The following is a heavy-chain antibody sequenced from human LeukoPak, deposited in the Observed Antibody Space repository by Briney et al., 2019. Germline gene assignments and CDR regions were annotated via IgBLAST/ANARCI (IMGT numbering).Heavy chain of an antibody. CDR3: AKDPVDYDFWSGYLPQGYDY. Sequence: GRSLRLSCAASGFTFSSYAMSWVRQAPGRGLEWVSAISGSGGSTYYADSVKGRFTISRGNSKNTLYLQMNSLRAEDTAVYYCAKDPVDYDFWSGYLPQGYDYWGQGTLVTVSS. V-gene: IGHV3-23*01. D-gene: IGHD3-3*01. CDR1: GFTFSSYA. CDR2: ISGSGGST. J-gene: IGHJ4*02.